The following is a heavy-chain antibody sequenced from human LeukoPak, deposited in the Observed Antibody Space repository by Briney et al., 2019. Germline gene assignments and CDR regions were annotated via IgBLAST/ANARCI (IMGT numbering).Heavy chain of an antibody. D-gene: IGHD4-17*01. CDR3: AVDQRRNGDYAFDY. Sequence: SVKVSCKASGFTFTSSAMQWVRQARGQRLEWIGWIVVGSGNTNYAQKFQERVTITRDMSTSKAYMELSSLRSEDPAVYYCAVDQRRNGDYAFDYWGQGTLVTVSS. CDR2: IVVGSGNT. CDR1: GFTFTSSA. V-gene: IGHV1-58*02. J-gene: IGHJ4*02.